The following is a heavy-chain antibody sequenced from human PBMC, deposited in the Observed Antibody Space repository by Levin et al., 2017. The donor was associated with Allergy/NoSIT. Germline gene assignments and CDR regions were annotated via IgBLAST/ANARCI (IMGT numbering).Heavy chain of an antibody. CDR3: ARGRNSVFLNN. J-gene: IGHJ4*02. Sequence: SSETLSLTCIVSGPVSGVSVSSDDYYWSWIRQHPGKGLEWIGYIRYNDSTHYNPSLKSRVTIPRDTSENHFSVRLSSVTAADTAVYDCARGRNSVFLNNWGQGILVTVSS. D-gene: IGHD5/OR15-5a*01. CDR2: IRYNDST. V-gene: IGHV4-31*03. CDR1: GVSVSSDDYY.